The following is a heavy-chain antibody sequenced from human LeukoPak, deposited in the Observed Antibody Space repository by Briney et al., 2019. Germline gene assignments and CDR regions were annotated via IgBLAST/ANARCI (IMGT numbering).Heavy chain of an antibody. J-gene: IGHJ6*01. Sequence: SETLSLTCTVSGASMSTCYWNWIRQPAGKGLEGMGRVDSTGSTTYSPSLKSRVSMSLDTSKNQFSLKLTSVTGADTAVYYCARDRSWYYGMDVWGQGTTVTVSS. V-gene: IGHV4-4*07. CDR2: VDSTGST. CDR1: GASMSTCY. CDR3: ARDRSWYYGMDV.